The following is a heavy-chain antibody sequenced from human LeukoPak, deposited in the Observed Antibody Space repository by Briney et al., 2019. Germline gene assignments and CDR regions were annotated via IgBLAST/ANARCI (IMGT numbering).Heavy chain of an antibody. CDR2: IYYSGST. Sequence: SETLSLTCTVSGGSISSSSYYWGWIRQPPVKGLEWIGYIYYSGSTNYNPSLKSRVTISVDTSKNQFSLKLSSVTAADTAVYYCARGGSGSYRYYYYYMDVWGKGTTVTISS. V-gene: IGHV4-61*05. CDR1: GGSISSSSYY. J-gene: IGHJ6*03. CDR3: ARGGSGSYRYYYYYMDV. D-gene: IGHD3-10*01.